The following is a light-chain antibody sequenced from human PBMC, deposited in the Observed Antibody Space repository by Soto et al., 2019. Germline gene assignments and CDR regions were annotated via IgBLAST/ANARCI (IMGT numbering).Light chain of an antibody. CDR2: DAS. J-gene: IGKJ1*01. CDR3: QQYGSSGT. CDR1: QSMKRRY. V-gene: IGKV3-20*01. Sequence: EIVLMQSPGTLSLSPGERATLFCRASQSMKRRYLAWYQQKPGQAPRLLIYDASNRATGIPARFSGSGSGTDFTLTISRLEPEDFAVYYCQQYGSSGTFGQGTKVDIK.